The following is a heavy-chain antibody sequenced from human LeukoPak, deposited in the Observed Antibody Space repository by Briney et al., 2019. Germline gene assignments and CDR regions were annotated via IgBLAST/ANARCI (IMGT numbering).Heavy chain of an antibody. J-gene: IGHJ4*02. CDR2: IHYSGNT. CDR3: VKEGDVSTEPPS. D-gene: IGHD3-9*01. V-gene: IGHV4-31*03. CDR1: GASVSSGGYY. Sequence: SETLSLTCIVSGASVSSGGYYWSWIRQHPGKGLEWIGYIHYSGNTYYNPSLKSRVTISVDTSKNQFSLKLSSVTVADTAVYYCVKEGDVSTEPPSWGQEILVTVSS.